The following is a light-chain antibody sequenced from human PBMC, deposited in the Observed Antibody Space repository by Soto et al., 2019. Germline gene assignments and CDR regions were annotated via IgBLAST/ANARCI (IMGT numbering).Light chain of an antibody. V-gene: IGKV1-5*01. Sequence: DIHITHSPSTLSGSVGDRVTITCRASQTISSWLAWYQQKPGKAPKLLIYDASALPRGVPSRFSGSGSGTKFTLTIASLQPDDFATYYCQQYETFSGTFGPGTKVAIK. J-gene: IGKJ1*01. CDR1: QTISSW. CDR3: QQYETFSGT. CDR2: DAS.